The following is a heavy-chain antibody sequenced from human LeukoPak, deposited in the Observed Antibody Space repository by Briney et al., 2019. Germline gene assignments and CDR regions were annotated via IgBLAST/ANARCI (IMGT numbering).Heavy chain of an antibody. Sequence: GGSLRLSCAASGFTFSIYGMHWVRQAPGKGLEWVSSISATGNYIYYADSVKGRFTISRDNAKNSLYLQMNSLRAEDTAVYYCARVFGASGRWLDLWGQGTLVTVSS. J-gene: IGHJ5*02. CDR2: ISATGNYI. CDR3: ARVFGASGRWLDL. V-gene: IGHV3-21*01. CDR1: GFTFSIYG. D-gene: IGHD1-26*01.